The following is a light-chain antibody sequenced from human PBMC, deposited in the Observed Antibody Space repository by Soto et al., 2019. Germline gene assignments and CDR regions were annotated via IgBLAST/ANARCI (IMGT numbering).Light chain of an antibody. CDR1: QSISSSY. V-gene: IGKV3-20*01. Sequence: EIVLTQSPCTLSLSPGKRATLSCRAIQSISSSYLAWYQQRPGQAPRLLIYGASSRATGIPDRFSGSGSGTEFTLTISRLEPEDFAVYYCQQYGSSSWTFGQGTKVDIK. CDR3: QQYGSSSWT. J-gene: IGKJ1*01. CDR2: GAS.